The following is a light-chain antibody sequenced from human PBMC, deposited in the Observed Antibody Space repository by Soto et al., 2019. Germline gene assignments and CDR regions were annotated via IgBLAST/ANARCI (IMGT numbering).Light chain of an antibody. CDR3: QQYMNWPPWT. CDR2: GAS. Sequence: ETVMTQSPATLSVSPGETATLSCRASLSASTNLAWYQHKPGQAPRLLIYGASIRASGIPAGFRGSGAGTQFTLTISSLQSEDVAVYYCQQYMNWPPWTFGQGTKVEIK. CDR1: LSASTN. V-gene: IGKV3-15*01. J-gene: IGKJ1*01.